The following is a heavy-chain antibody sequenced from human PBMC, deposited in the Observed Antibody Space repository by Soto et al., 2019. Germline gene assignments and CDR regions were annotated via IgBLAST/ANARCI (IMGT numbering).Heavy chain of an antibody. CDR3: AKDSSSWSTGGAFDI. J-gene: IGHJ3*02. V-gene: IGHV3-9*01. CDR2: ITWNSGSI. CDR1: GFTFDDYA. Sequence: GGSLRLSCAASGFTFDDYAMHWVRQAPGKGLEWVSGITWNSGSIGYADSVKGRFTISRDNAKNSLYLQMNTLRAEDTALYYCAKDSSSWSTGGAFDIWGQGTMVTVSS. D-gene: IGHD6-13*01.